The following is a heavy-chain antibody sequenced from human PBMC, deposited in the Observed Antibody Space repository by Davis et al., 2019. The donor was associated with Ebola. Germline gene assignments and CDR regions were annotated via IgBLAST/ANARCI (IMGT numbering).Heavy chain of an antibody. J-gene: IGHJ5*02. CDR1: GGSISSGRYY. CDR3: ARGGAVAGP. V-gene: IGHV4-39*07. CDR2: IYYSGST. Sequence: MPSETLSLTCAVSGGSISSGRYYWGWIRQPPGKGLELIGIIYYSGSTQYNPSLKNRVTISVDTSKNQFSLKLSSVTAADTAVYYCARGGAVAGPWGQGTLVTVSS. D-gene: IGHD6-19*01.